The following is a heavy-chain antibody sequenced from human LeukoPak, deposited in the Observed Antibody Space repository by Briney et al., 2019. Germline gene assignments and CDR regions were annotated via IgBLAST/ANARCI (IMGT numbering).Heavy chain of an antibody. CDR1: GYTFTTYY. D-gene: IGHD6-19*01. CDR2: ISPNSGGT. V-gene: IGHV1-2*02. CDR3: ARMNSSGWFSEYYFDY. J-gene: IGHJ4*02. Sequence: GASVKVSCKASGYTFTTYYLHWVRQAPGQGLQWMGWISPNSGGTNFAQNFQGRVTMTRDTSISTAYMELRSLRSDDTAVYYCARMNSSGWFSEYYFDYWGQGTLVTVSS.